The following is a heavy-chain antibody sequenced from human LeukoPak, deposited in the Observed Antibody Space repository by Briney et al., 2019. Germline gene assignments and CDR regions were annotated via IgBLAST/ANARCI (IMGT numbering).Heavy chain of an antibody. CDR2: IFYIGST. V-gene: IGHV4-59*08. J-gene: IGHJ5*01. Sequence: SETLSLTCTVSGVSISTYDWSWIRQPPGKALEWIGDIFYIGSTNYNPSLKSRVTISIDTSKNQFSLRLTSVTAADTAVYYCARPPVFDFWGQGTLVTVSS. CDR1: GVSISTYD. CDR3: ARPPVFDF.